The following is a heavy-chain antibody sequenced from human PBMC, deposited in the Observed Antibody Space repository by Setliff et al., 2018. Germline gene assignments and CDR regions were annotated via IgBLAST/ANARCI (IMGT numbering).Heavy chain of an antibody. CDR3: ASSGYYYGGDY. CDR1: GFTFGDYA. V-gene: IGHV3-49*04. CDR2: IRSKPYVGTT. D-gene: IGHD3-22*01. Sequence: LRLSCTASGFTFGDYAMSWVRQAPGKGLEWVSFIRSKPYVGTTEDAASVKGRLTISRDNAKNSLYLQMNSLRAEDTAVYYCASSGYYYGGDYWGQGTLVTVSS. J-gene: IGHJ4*02.